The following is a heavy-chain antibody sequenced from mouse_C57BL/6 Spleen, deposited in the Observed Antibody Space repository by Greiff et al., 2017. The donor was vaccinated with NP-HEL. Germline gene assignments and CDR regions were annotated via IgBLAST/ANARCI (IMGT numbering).Heavy chain of an antibody. V-gene: IGHV2-2*01. D-gene: IGHD1-1*01. Sequence: VKLMESGPGLVQPSQSLSITCTVSGFSLTSYGVHWVRQSPGKGLEWLGVIWSGGSTDYNAAFISRLSISKDNSKSQVFFKMNSLQADDTAIYYCARRPYYGSSYGYFDVWGTGTTVTVSS. J-gene: IGHJ1*03. CDR3: ARRPYYGSSYGYFDV. CDR2: IWSGGST. CDR1: GFSLTSYG.